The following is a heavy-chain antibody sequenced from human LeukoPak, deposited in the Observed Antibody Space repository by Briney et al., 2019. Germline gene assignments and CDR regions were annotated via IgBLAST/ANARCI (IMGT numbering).Heavy chain of an antibody. CDR2: ISVSGGST. J-gene: IGHJ2*01. CDR1: GFKVRDYA. Sequence: GGSLRLSCAGSGFKVRDYAVTWVRQAPGKGLEWVSSISVSGGSTDFADAVKGRFSISRDTSKNTLFLQMDSLRVADTAVYYCARGPGVWYFDLWGRGTLVTVSS. CDR3: ARGPGVWYFDL. D-gene: IGHD3-10*01. V-gene: IGHV3-23*01.